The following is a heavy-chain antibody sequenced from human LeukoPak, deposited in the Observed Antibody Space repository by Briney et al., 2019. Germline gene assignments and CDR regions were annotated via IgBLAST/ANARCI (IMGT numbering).Heavy chain of an antibody. V-gene: IGHV4-59*10. CDR3: AIYPYDDRSGYPSWFDP. J-gene: IGHJ5*02. Sequence: SETLSLTCSVSGGSISSSSWSWIRQPAGKGLEWMGRIFSSGGINYNPSLKRRVTMSIDTSKKQLSLHLRSVTAEHTGVYHCAIYPYDDRSGYPSWFDPWGQATLVSV. CDR1: GGSISSSS. D-gene: IGHD3-22*01. CDR2: IFSSGGI.